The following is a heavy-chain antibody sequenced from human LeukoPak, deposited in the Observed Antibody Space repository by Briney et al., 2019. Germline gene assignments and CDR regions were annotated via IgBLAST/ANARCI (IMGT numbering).Heavy chain of an antibody. CDR2: IYYSGST. Sequence: PSETLSLTCTVSGGSISSHYWSWIRQPPGKGLEWIGYIYYSGSTNYNPSLKSRVTISVDTSKNQFSLKLSSVTAADTAVYYCAREIGEFWSSRYFYYYMDVWGKGTTVTVSS. CDR1: GGSISSHY. J-gene: IGHJ6*03. V-gene: IGHV4-59*11. D-gene: IGHD3-3*01. CDR3: AREIGEFWSSRYFYYYMDV.